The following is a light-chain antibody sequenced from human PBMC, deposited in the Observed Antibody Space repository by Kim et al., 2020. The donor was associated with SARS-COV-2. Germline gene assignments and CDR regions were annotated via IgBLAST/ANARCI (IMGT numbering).Light chain of an antibody. CDR2: EVA. Sequence: GRSVPMSCAGTGRDVGVYTHVSWYQQHPGKGPNRMIYEVAKRPSGVPDRFSGSKSGNTASLTVSGLQAEDEADYYCSSYATNIAWVFGGGTQLTVL. CDR3: SSYATNIAWV. CDR1: GRDVGVYTH. V-gene: IGLV2-8*01. J-gene: IGLJ3*02.